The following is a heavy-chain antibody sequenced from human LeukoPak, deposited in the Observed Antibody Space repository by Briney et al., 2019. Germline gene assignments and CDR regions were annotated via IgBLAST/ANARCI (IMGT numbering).Heavy chain of an antibody. Sequence: GGSLRLSCAASGFTFSSYAMHWVRQAPGKGLEWVAVISYDGSNKYYADSVKGRFTISRDNSKNTLYLQMNSLRAVDTAVYYCARGGYSSSWYPFDFDYWGQGTLVTVSS. CDR3: ARGGYSSSWYPFDFDY. CDR2: ISYDGSNK. J-gene: IGHJ4*02. CDR1: GFTFSSYA. D-gene: IGHD6-13*01. V-gene: IGHV3-30*01.